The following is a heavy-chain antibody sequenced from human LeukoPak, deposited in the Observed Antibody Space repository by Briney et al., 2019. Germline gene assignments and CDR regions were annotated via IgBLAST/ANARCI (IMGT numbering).Heavy chain of an antibody. V-gene: IGHV3-15*01. CDR3: TTNPYSSSWLAGAFAV. Sequence: GGSLRLSCAASGFTFSNAWMSWVRQAPGKGLEGVGRIKSNSNGGTIDYAAPVKGRFTISRDDPKKTLYRQMNSLKTEDTGVYYCTTNPYSSSWLAGAFAVWGQGTVVSVSS. D-gene: IGHD6-13*01. CDR1: GFTFSNAW. J-gene: IGHJ3*01. CDR2: IKSNSNGGTI.